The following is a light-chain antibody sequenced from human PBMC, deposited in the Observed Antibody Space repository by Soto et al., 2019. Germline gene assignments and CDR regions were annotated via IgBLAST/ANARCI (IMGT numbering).Light chain of an antibody. CDR2: GNT. CDR1: SSNIGAGYD. J-gene: IGLJ2*01. Sequence: QSALTQPPSVSGAPGQTVTISCTGSSSNIGAGYDVHWYQQLPGTAPKLLIYGNTNRPSGVTDRFFASMSGTSASLAVTRRQADDEAADYCQSYDSSLRTSVFGGGTKLTVL. CDR3: QSYDSSLRTSV. V-gene: IGLV1-40*01.